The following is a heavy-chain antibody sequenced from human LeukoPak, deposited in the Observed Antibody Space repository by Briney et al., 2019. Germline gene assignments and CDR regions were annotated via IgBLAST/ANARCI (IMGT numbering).Heavy chain of an antibody. Sequence: GGSLTLSCAASGLTFSRYYMNWVRQAPGKGLEWVSSIGTSSNNIYYTDSVKGRFTISRDNAKNSLYLQVDSLRVEDTAVYFCASGTVGNYALDYWGQGTLVTVSS. V-gene: IGHV3-21*01. D-gene: IGHD1-7*01. CDR1: GLTFSRYY. CDR2: IGTSSNNI. CDR3: ASGTVGNYALDY. J-gene: IGHJ4*02.